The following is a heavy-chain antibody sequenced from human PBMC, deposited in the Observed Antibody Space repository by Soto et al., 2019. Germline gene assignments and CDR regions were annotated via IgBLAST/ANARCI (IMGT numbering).Heavy chain of an antibody. V-gene: IGHV1-18*01. J-gene: IGHJ3*02. D-gene: IGHD7-27*01. Sequence: ASVKVSCKASGYTFTNYGITWVRQAPGQGLEWMGGIGAYNGNTHYTQRLQGRVTMTTDTSTSTAYMELRGLRSDDTAVYYCARVGNWGAHRNAYAICGQGTMVTVSS. CDR2: IGAYNGNT. CDR1: GYTFTNYG. CDR3: ARVGNWGAHRNAYAI.